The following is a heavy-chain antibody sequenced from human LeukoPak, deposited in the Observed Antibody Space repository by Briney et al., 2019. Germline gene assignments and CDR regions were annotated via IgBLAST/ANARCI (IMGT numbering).Heavy chain of an antibody. V-gene: IGHV3-23*01. CDR2: IRAKGRDS. CDR3: ATGGYTTWFDP. J-gene: IGHJ5*02. CDR1: GFTFTSYS. Sequence: GSLRLSCAASGFTFTSYSMSWVRQSPGKGLEWVSNIRAKGRDSYYADAVEGRFTISRDNSKNTLYLQMNSLRAEDTAVHYCATGGYTTWFDPWGQGTLVTVSS. D-gene: IGHD2-15*01.